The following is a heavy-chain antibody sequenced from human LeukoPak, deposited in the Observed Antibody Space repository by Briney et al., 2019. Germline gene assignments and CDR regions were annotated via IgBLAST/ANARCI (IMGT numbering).Heavy chain of an antibody. J-gene: IGHJ4*02. CDR2: ISKSGGRT. V-gene: IGHV3-64D*06. Sequence: GGSLRLSCSASGFTFSSYAMHWVRQAPGKGLEYVSAISKSGGRTYYADSVKGRFSISRDNSKNTLYLQMSSLRAEDTAVYYCVSRDSSGIWGQGTPVTVSS. CDR3: VSRDSSGI. CDR1: GFTFSSYA. D-gene: IGHD6-19*01.